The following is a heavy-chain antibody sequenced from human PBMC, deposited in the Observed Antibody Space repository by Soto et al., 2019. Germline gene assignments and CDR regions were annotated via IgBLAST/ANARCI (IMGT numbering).Heavy chain of an antibody. CDR1: GYTVTNND. CDR2: MNPYSGNT. Sequence: GASVKVSCKASGYTVTNNDINWVRQATGQGLEWMGWMNPYSGNTGYAQKFQGRVTMTRDNSITTAYMELSSLRAEDTAVYYCVRAPLDYYSADYFDNWGQGTMVAVSS. CDR3: VRAPLDYYSADYFDN. V-gene: IGHV1-8*01. J-gene: IGHJ4*02. D-gene: IGHD2-21*01.